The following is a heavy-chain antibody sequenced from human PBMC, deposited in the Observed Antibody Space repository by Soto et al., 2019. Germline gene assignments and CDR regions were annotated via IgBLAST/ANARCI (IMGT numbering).Heavy chain of an antibody. J-gene: IGHJ4*02. D-gene: IGHD2-2*01. V-gene: IGHV3-33*01. Sequence: QVQLVESGGGVVQPGRSLRLSCAASGFTFSSYGMHWVRQAPGKGLEWVAVIWYDGSNKYYADSVKGRFTISRDNSKNTLYLQRNSLRAEDTAVYYCARDSQRYCSSTSCESPDYWGQGTLVTVSS. CDR3: ARDSQRYCSSTSCESPDY. CDR2: IWYDGSNK. CDR1: GFTFSSYG.